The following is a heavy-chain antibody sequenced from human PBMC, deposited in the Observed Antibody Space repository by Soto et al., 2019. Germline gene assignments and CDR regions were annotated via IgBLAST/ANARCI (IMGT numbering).Heavy chain of an antibody. J-gene: IGHJ3*02. Sequence: GESLKISCKGSGYSFSSYWITWVRQMPGKGLEWMGRIDPSDSYTNYSPSFQGHVTISADKSISTACLQWSSLKASDTAMYYCARQAIFGVIIIAFDIWGQGTMVTVSS. D-gene: IGHD3-3*01. CDR2: IDPSDSYT. CDR1: GYSFSSYW. V-gene: IGHV5-10-1*01. CDR3: ARQAIFGVIIIAFDI.